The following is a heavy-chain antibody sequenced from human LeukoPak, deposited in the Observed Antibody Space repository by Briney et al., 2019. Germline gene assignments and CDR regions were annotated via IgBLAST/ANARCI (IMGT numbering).Heavy chain of an antibody. CDR3: AKDPNGDYVGAFDT. V-gene: IGHV3-23*01. CDR1: GFTFSAYG. Sequence: PGGSLRLSCAASGFTFSAYGVTWVRQVPGKGLEWVSSMGVSGDNVHYADSVKGRFAISRDNSKNTLYLQMNSLRAEDAAVYYCAKDPNGDYVGAFDTWGQGTMVIVSS. D-gene: IGHD4-17*01. J-gene: IGHJ3*02. CDR2: MGVSGDNV.